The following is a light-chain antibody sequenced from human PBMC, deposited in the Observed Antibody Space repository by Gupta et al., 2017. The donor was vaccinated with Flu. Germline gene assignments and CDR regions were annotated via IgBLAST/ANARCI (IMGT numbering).Light chain of an antibody. CDR1: QSVNNSY. V-gene: IGKV3-20*01. Sequence: VFTPAPLTLTLSPGERATLSCRSSQSVNNSYLAWYQQKPGQPPKLLIYGASSRDTGIPDRFSGSGSGTDFTLTISRLETEDLAVYYCQQYGSSPWTFGQGTKVEIK. CDR3: QQYGSSPWT. CDR2: GAS. J-gene: IGKJ1*01.